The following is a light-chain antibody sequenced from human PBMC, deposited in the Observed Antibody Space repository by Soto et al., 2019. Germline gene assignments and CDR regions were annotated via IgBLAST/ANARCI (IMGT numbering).Light chain of an antibody. V-gene: IGKV1-39*01. CDR3: QQTYSTLSIT. Sequence: DIQMTQSPSSLSASVGDRVTITCRASESMARHLNWYQQRPGKAHKLLIYAASTLQKGVPSRFRGGGSGTDFTLTISNLHPEDFEPYYGQQTYSTLSITCGQGTRIEIK. J-gene: IGKJ5*01. CDR2: AAS. CDR1: ESMARH.